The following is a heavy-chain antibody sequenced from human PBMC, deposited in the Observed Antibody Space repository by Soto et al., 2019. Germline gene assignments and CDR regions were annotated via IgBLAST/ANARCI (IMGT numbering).Heavy chain of an antibody. V-gene: IGHV2-5*01. J-gene: IGHJ4*02. Sequence: QITLKESGPPLVKPTQTLTLTCTFSGFSLSTTGMGVGWIRQPPGKALEWLALIYWSDNNYYSPSLKSRLTITKDTSKNQVVLAMTNVDPVDTATYYCAHSIRGWYEPFDYWGQGTLVTVSS. CDR2: IYWSDNN. CDR1: GFSLSTTGMG. D-gene: IGHD6-19*01. CDR3: AHSIRGWYEPFDY.